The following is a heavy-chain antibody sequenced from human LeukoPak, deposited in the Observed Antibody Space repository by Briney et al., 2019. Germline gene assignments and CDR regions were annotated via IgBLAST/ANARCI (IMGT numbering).Heavy chain of an antibody. V-gene: IGHV1-69*04. D-gene: IGHD3-22*01. CDR2: IIPILGIA. CDR1: GGTFSSHA. Sequence: SVKVSCKASGGTFSSHAISWVRQAPGQGLEWMGRIIPILGIANYAQKFQGRVTITADKSTSTAYMELSSLRSEDTAVYYCARESVNYDSSGYPDYWGQGTLVTVSS. J-gene: IGHJ4*02. CDR3: ARESVNYDSSGYPDY.